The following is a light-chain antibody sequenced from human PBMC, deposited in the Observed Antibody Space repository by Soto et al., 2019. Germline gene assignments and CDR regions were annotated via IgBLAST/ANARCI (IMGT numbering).Light chain of an antibody. CDR2: AAS. V-gene: IGKV1-9*01. CDR1: QAIGTY. CDR3: QQLHTYLLT. J-gene: IGKJ4*01. Sequence: DIQLTQSPSFLSASIGDSVTITCRASQAIGTYLAWYQQKPGKAPNLLVDAASTLHSGVPSRFSGSGSGTEFTLTITSLQPEDVATYYCQQLHTYLLTFGGGTKVQIK.